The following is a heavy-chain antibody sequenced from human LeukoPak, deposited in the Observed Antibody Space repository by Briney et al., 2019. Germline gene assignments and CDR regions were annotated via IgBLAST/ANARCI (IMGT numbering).Heavy chain of an antibody. J-gene: IGHJ4*02. CDR3: ARGIGGFYYFDY. CDR1: GGSISSSNW. Sequence: SETLSLTCAVSGGSISSSNWWSWVRQPPGKGLEWIGYIYYSGSTYYNPSLKSRVTISVDTSKNQFSLKLSSVTAAGTAVYYCARGIGGFYYFDYWGQGTLVTVSS. D-gene: IGHD2-15*01. V-gene: IGHV4-30-4*01. CDR2: IYYSGST.